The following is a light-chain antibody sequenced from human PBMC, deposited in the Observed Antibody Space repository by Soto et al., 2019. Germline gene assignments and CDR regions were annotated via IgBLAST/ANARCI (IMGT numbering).Light chain of an antibody. CDR1: QSISSY. V-gene: IGKV1-39*01. Sequence: DIQMTQSPSSLSASVGDRVTITCRASQSISSYLNWYQQKPGKAPKLLIYAASSLQSGVPSRFSGSGSVTDFTLATSSMQPEDFATYYCQQSYSTPPETFGQGTKVEIK. J-gene: IGKJ1*01. CDR2: AAS. CDR3: QQSYSTPPET.